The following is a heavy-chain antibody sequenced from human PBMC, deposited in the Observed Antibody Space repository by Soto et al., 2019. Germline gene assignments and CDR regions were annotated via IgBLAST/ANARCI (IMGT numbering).Heavy chain of an antibody. D-gene: IGHD6-19*01. V-gene: IGHV1-18*01. CDR3: ARDQAPYSNGWYY. Sequence: QIYLVQSGAEVKKPGASVKVSCKASGYTITSYGIIWVRQAPGQGLEWMGWINTKNGNTHYAQKLQGRVTMTTDTSTTTAYMELRSLRTDDTAVYFCARDQAPYSNGWYYWGQGTLVTVSS. J-gene: IGHJ4*02. CDR1: GYTITSYG. CDR2: INTKNGNT.